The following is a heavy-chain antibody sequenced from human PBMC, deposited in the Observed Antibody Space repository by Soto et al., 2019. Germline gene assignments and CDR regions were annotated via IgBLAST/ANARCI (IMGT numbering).Heavy chain of an antibody. Sequence: ASVKVSCKASRYTFTSYAMHWVRQDPGQRLEWMGWLNADNGNTEYPQKFQGRVTMTRNTSISTAYMELSSLRSEDTAVYYCAVVPASFVLMEGAFDIWGQGTMVTVSS. D-gene: IGHD2-2*01. J-gene: IGHJ3*02. CDR3: AVVPASFVLMEGAFDI. V-gene: IGHV1-3*01. CDR1: RYTFTSYA. CDR2: LNADNGNT.